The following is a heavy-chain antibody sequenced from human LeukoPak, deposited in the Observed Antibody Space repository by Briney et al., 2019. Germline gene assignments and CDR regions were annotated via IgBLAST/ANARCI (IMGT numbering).Heavy chain of an antibody. D-gene: IGHD2-2*01. Sequence: RASVKVSCKASGYTFTGYYMHWVRQAPGQGLEWMGGITPIFGTANYAQKFQGRVTITADESASTAYMELSSLRSEDTAVYYCARVYRYCSSTSCPLPLDTWGQGTMVTVSS. CDR3: ARVYRYCSSTSCPLPLDT. J-gene: IGHJ3*02. CDR1: GYTFTGYY. CDR2: ITPIFGTA. V-gene: IGHV1-69*13.